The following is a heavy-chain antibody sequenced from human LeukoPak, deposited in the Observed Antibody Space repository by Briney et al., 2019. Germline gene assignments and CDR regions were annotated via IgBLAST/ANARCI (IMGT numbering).Heavy chain of an antibody. CDR3: ARGRRFGESHQGYFDY. Sequence: PSETLSLTCAVYGGSFSGYYWSWIRQPPGKGLEWIGEINHSGSTNYNPSLKSRVTISVDTSKNQFSLKLSSVTAADTAVYYCARGRRFGESHQGYFDYWGQGTLVTVSS. V-gene: IGHV4-34*01. J-gene: IGHJ4*02. CDR2: INHSGST. D-gene: IGHD3-10*01. CDR1: GGSFSGYY.